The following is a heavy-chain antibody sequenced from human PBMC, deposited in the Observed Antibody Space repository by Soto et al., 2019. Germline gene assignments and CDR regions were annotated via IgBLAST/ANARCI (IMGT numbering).Heavy chain of an antibody. Sequence: QVQLQESGPGLVKPSQTLSLTCTVSGGSTSSDNYWSWIRQPPGKGLERIGHIYYSGNTDYKPSLKSRLGISIDTSKNRFSLKLSSVTAADTAVYFCAREGGESSDGLYYFDSWGQGSLVTVSS. CDR1: GGSTSSDNY. V-gene: IGHV4-30-4*01. J-gene: IGHJ4*02. CDR3: AREGGESSDGLYYFDS. CDR2: IYYSGNT. D-gene: IGHD3-16*01.